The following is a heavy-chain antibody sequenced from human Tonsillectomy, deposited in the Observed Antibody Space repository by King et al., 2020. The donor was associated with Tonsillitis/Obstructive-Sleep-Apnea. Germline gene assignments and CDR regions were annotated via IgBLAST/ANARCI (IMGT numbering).Heavy chain of an antibody. CDR2: ISGSGGST. CDR1: GFTFTSHA. Sequence: VQLVESGGSLVQPGESLRLSCVVSGFTFTSHAMSWVRQAPGKGLEWGSTISGSGGSTFYAHSVKGRFTISRDNSKNTLYLQMNSLRADDTAVFYCAKGQGGGYYDTSAHSLDYWGQGTLVTVSS. V-gene: IGHV3-23*04. D-gene: IGHD3-22*01. J-gene: IGHJ4*02. CDR3: AKGQGGGYYDTSAHSLDY.